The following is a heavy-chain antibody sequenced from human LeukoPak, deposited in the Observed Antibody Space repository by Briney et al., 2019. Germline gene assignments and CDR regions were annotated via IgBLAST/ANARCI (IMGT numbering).Heavy chain of an antibody. CDR1: GGSISSGSYY. D-gene: IGHD3-22*01. V-gene: IGHV4-31*03. CDR2: IYYSGST. J-gene: IGHJ5*02. CDR3: ARRTHNYYDSSGYKKWDNWFDP. Sequence: SQTLSLTCTVSGGSISSGSYYWSWIRQPAGKGLEWIGYIYYSGSTYYNPSLKSRVTISVDTSKNQFSLKLSSVTAADTAVYYCARRTHNYYDSSGYKKWDNWFDPWGQGTLVTVSS.